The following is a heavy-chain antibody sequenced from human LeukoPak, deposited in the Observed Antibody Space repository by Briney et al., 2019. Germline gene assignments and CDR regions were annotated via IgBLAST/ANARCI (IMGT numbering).Heavy chain of an antibody. V-gene: IGHV4-59*01. CDR3: ARDGGLMQGLFDP. D-gene: IGHD3-16*01. Sequence: SETLSLPCTISGGSISSYYWSWLRQPPGKGLEWIGYIYYTGSANYNPSLKSRVTISLNTSKNQFSLKLNSMTAADTAVYYCARDGGLMQGLFDPWGQGTLVTVSS. CDR2: IYYTGSA. CDR1: GGSISSYY. J-gene: IGHJ5*02.